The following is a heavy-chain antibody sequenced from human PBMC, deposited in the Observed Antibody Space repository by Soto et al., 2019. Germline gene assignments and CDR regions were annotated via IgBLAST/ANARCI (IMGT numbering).Heavy chain of an antibody. D-gene: IGHD1-26*01. V-gene: IGHV3-9*01. J-gene: IGHJ1*01. Sequence: EVQLVESGGGLVQPGRSLRLSCVASGFTFDDYAMHWVRQAPGKGLEWVSGITWSGGTRDYADSVKGRFTISRDNAKNSVYLQMDSLRVEDTALYYCIVGRQGWVQLWGRGTLVTVSS. CDR3: IVGRQGWVQL. CDR1: GFTFDDYA. CDR2: ITWSGGTR.